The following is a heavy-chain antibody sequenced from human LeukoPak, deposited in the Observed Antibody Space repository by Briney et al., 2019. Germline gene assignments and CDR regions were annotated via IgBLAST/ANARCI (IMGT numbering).Heavy chain of an antibody. D-gene: IGHD2-15*01. CDR1: GYTFTDYY. CDR3: ARDAGYCTGGSCWYFDH. V-gene: IGHV1-2*02. J-gene: IGHJ4*02. CDR2: INLNSGGT. Sequence: ASVTVSCKASGYTFTDYYMHWVRQAPGQGLEWMGWINLNSGGTNFAQRFQGRVTMTRDTSISTAYMDLGRLISDDTAVYYCARDAGYCTGGSCWYFDHWGQGTLVTVSS.